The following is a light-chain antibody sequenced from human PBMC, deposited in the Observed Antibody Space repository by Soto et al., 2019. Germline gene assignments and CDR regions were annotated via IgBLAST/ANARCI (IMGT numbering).Light chain of an antibody. J-gene: IGLJ2*01. Sequence: QSVLTQPASASVSPGQSVTISCTRTSSDIGDYDYVSWYQQHPVKAPKLIIYEVTKRPSGVHDRFSGSKSGNSASLTVSGLQAEDEGDYFCSSYARRNNLLFGGGTK. CDR1: SSDIGDYDY. V-gene: IGLV2-8*01. CDR3: SSYARRNNLL. CDR2: EVT.